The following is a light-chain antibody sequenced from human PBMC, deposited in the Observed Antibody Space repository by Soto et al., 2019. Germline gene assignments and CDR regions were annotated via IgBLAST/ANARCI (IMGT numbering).Light chain of an antibody. Sequence: QSVLTQAPSVSGAPGQRVTISCTGSSSNIGAGYDVQWYQHLPGTAPKLLIHGNTNRPSGVPDRFSGSKSGTSASLAITALQAEDEGDYSCQSFDTTLSSWVFGGGTKVPVL. CDR1: SSNIGAGYD. J-gene: IGLJ3*02. V-gene: IGLV1-40*01. CDR2: GNT. CDR3: QSFDTTLSSWV.